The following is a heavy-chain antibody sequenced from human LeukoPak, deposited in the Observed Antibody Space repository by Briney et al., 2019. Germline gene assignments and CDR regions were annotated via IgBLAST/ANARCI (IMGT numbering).Heavy chain of an antibody. CDR2: IYPGDSDT. CDR3: ARRIAVAGADGFDY. Sequence: GESLKISCKGSGFVFTDYWIAWVRQMPGKGLEWMGIIYPGDSDTRYSPSFQGQVTISADKSISTAYLQWNSVKASDNAMYYCARRIAVAGADGFDYWGQGTLVTVSS. D-gene: IGHD6-19*01. J-gene: IGHJ4*02. V-gene: IGHV5-51*01. CDR1: GFVFTDYW.